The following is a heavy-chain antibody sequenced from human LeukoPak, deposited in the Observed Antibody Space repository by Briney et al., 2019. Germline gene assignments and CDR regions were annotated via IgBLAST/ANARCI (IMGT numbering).Heavy chain of an antibody. Sequence: GGSLRLSCAAYGFSFSSYAMSWVRQAPGKGLEWVSALSGSGTSTYYLDSVKGRFTISRDNSKNTLYLRMNNLRVEDTAVYYCAKDLSYGMDVWGQGTTVTVSS. V-gene: IGHV3-23*01. CDR2: LSGSGTST. CDR3: AKDLSYGMDV. J-gene: IGHJ6*02. CDR1: GFSFSSYA.